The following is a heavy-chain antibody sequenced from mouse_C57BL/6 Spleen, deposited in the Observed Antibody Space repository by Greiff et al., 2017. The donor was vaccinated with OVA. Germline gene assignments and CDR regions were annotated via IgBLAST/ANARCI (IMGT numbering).Heavy chain of an antibody. Sequence: VQLQQSGPGLVAPSQSLSITCTVSGFSLTSYGVSWVRQPPGKGLEWLGVIWGDGSTNYHSALISRLSISKDNSKSQVFLKLNSRQTDDTATYYCAKPGGYYGSSYGPYAMDYWGQGTSVTVSS. CDR2: IWGDGST. D-gene: IGHD1-1*01. CDR3: AKPGGYYGSSYGPYAMDY. J-gene: IGHJ4*01. V-gene: IGHV2-3*01. CDR1: GFSLTSYG.